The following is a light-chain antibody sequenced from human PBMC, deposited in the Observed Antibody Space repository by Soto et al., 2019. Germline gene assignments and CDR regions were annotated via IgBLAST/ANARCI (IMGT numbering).Light chain of an antibody. V-gene: IGKV3-11*01. Sequence: ESVLTPSPTTLSLSPGQRGTLPRRASLSVSSYLAWYQQKPGQAPRLLIYDASNRATGIPARFSGSGSGTDFTLTISSLEPEDFAVYYCQQRSIWPDTFGQGTRLEIK. CDR1: LSVSSY. CDR3: QQRSIWPDT. J-gene: IGKJ5*01. CDR2: DAS.